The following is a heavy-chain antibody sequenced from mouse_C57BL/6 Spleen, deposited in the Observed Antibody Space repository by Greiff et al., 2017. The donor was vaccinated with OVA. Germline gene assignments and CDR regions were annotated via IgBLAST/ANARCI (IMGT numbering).Heavy chain of an antibody. D-gene: IGHD1-1*01. CDR3: ARGIITTVVATDYYAMDY. Sequence: VQLQQPGAELVRPGTSVKLSCKASGYTFTSYWMHWVKQRPGQGLEWIGVIDPSDSYTNYNQKFKGKATLTVDTSSSKAYMQLSSLTSEDSAVYYCARGIITTVVATDYYAMDYWGQGTSVTVSS. CDR2: IDPSDSYT. J-gene: IGHJ4*01. CDR1: GYTFTSYW. V-gene: IGHV1-59*01.